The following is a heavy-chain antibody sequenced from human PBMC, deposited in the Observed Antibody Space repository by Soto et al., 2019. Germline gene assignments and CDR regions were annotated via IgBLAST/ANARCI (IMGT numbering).Heavy chain of an antibody. CDR1: GGSISSGGYY. Sequence: SETLSLTCTVSGGSISSGGYYWSWIRQHPGKGLEWIGYIYYSGSTYYNPSLKSRVTISVDTSKNQFSLKLSSVTAADMAVYYCARDRGIFGVVSWFDPWGQGTLVTVSS. V-gene: IGHV4-31*03. D-gene: IGHD3-3*01. CDR2: IYYSGST. J-gene: IGHJ5*02. CDR3: ARDRGIFGVVSWFDP.